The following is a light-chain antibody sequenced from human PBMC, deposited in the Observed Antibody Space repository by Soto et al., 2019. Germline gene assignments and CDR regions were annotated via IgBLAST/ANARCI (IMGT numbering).Light chain of an antibody. J-gene: IGKJ3*01. CDR1: QSVSSS. Sequence: EIMMTQSPATLSVSPGERATLSCRASQSVSSSLAWYQQKPGQAPRLLIYGASTRATGIPARFSGSGSGTELTLTISSLQPEDFATYYCQESYSTPSVTFGPGTKVDIK. V-gene: IGKV3-15*01. CDR2: GAS. CDR3: QESYSTPSVT.